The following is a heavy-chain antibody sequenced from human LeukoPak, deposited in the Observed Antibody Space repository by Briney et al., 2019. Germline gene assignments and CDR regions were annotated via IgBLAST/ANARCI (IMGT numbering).Heavy chain of an antibody. V-gene: IGHV4-39*07. CDR1: GGSTSSSSYF. CDR3: ARILRDDHHLPIDN. CDR2: IFSNGNT. Sequence: SETLSLTCTVSGGSTSSSSYFWGWIRQPPGKGLEWIGNIFSNGNTYSNPSLESRVTISVDTSNNQFSLRLSSVTAADTAVYYCARILRDDHHLPIDNWGQGTLVTVSS. J-gene: IGHJ4*02. D-gene: IGHD1-14*01.